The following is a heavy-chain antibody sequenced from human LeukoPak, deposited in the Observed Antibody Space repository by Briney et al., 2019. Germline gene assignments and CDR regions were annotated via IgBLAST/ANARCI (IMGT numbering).Heavy chain of an antibody. CDR3: ARNSSDFWRGNWSDP. J-gene: IGHJ5*02. Sequence: SETLSLTCTVSGYSISSGYYWGWIRQPPGKGLEWIGSIYHSGSTYYNPSLKSRVTISVDTSKNQFALKLSSVTAADTAVYYWARNSSDFWRGNWSDPWGQGTLVTVPP. CDR2: IYHSGST. CDR1: GYSISSGYY. V-gene: IGHV4-38-2*02. D-gene: IGHD3-3*01.